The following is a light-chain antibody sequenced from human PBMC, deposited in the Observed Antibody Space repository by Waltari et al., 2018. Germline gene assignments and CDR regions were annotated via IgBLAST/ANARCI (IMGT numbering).Light chain of an antibody. CDR1: QSVRTH. J-gene: IGKJ4*01. V-gene: IGKV3-11*01. CDR2: DAS. Sequence: ETVLTQSPATLSLSPGERATLSCRASQSVRTHFAWYQQKPGQPPRLLIYDASKRVTGLPARFSGSGSGTEFTLTISSLEPEDIATYFCQQHENLPLTFGGGTRVQIK. CDR3: QQHENLPLT.